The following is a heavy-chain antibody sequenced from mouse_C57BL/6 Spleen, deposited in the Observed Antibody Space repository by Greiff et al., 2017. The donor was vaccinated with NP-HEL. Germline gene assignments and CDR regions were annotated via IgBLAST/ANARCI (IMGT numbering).Heavy chain of an antibody. V-gene: IGHV1-81*01. D-gene: IGHD2-1*01. CDR2: IYPRSGNT. J-gene: IGHJ3*01. CDR3: ARRDGNHYQLAY. Sequence: QVQLKESGAELARPGASVKLSCKASGYTFTSYGISWVKQRTGQGLEWIGEIYPRSGNTYYNEKFKGKATLTADKSSSTAYMELRSLTSEDSAVYFWARRDGNHYQLAYWGQGTLVTVSA. CDR1: GYTFTSYG.